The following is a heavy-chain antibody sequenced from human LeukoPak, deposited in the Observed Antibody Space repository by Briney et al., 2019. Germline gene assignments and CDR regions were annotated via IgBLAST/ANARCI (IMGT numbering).Heavy chain of an antibody. D-gene: IGHD3-10*01. CDR3: ARDSLSSGTTIDY. CDR1: GGSISSSSYY. J-gene: IGHJ4*02. CDR2: IYYSGST. V-gene: IGHV4-39*07. Sequence: SETLSLTCTVSGGSISSSSYYWGWIRQPPGKGLEWIGSIYYSGSTYYNPSLKSRVTISVDTSKNQFSLKLSSVTAADTAVYYWARDSLSSGTTIDYWGQGTLVTVSS.